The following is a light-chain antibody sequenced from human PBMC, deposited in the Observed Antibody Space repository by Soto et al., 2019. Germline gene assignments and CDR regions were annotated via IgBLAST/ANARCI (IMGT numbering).Light chain of an antibody. CDR3: QQSYSIPRLT. J-gene: IGKJ3*01. V-gene: IGKV1-39*01. Sequence: DMQMTQSPSSLSASVGDRVSITCRSSQNISNYLHWYQQRPGKAPKLLIYAASNLRSGVPSRFSGSGSGTDVTLSISSLPSEDFATYYCQQSYSIPRLTFGPGTRVEIK. CDR2: AAS. CDR1: QNISNY.